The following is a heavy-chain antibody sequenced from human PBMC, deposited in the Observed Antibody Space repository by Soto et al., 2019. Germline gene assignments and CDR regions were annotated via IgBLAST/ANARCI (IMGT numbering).Heavy chain of an antibody. V-gene: IGHV3-21*01. Sequence: PGGSLRLSCAASGFTFSSYSMNWVRQAPGKGLEWVSSISSSSSYIYYADSVKGRFTISRDNAKNSLYLQMNSLRAEDTAVYYCARDVTDSSGYCYRAFRYWGQGTLVTVSS. D-gene: IGHD3-22*01. CDR1: GFTFSSYS. J-gene: IGHJ4*02. CDR3: ARDVTDSSGYCYRAFRY. CDR2: ISSSSSYI.